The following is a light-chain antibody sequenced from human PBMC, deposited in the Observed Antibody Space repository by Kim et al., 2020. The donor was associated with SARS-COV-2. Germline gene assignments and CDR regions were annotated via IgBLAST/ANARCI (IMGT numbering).Light chain of an antibody. Sequence: GQSVTISSPGTSSYVGGYNYVSWYQQHPGKAPKLMIYEVNKRPSGVPDRFSGSKSGNTASLTVSGLQAEDEADYYCSSYAGSINLVFGGGTQLTVL. CDR3: SSYAGSINLV. V-gene: IGLV2-8*01. J-gene: IGLJ2*01. CDR2: EVN. CDR1: SSYVGGYNY.